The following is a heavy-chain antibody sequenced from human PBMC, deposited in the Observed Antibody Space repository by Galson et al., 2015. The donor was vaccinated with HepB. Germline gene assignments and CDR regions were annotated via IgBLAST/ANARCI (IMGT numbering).Heavy chain of an antibody. Sequence: SVKVSCKASGGTFSSYAISWVRQAPGQGLERMGGIIPICGTGNYAQKFQGRVTITADEYTSTAYMELSSLRSEDTAVYYCATGHASNGYYFDSWGHGTLGPVSS. CDR2: IIPICGTG. CDR3: ATGHASNGYYFDS. J-gene: IGHJ4*01. CDR1: GGTFSSYA. V-gene: IGHV1-69*13. D-gene: IGHD4-11*01.